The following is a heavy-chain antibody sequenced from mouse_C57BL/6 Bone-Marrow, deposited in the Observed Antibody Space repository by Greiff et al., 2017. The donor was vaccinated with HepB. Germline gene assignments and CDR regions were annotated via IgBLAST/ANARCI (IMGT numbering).Heavy chain of an antibody. CDR1: GFTFSDYG. D-gene: IGHD1-1*01. CDR2: ISSGSSTI. CDR3: ARHNYYGSSYVAY. J-gene: IGHJ3*01. V-gene: IGHV5-17*01. Sequence: DVMLVESGGGLVKPGGSLKLSCAASGFTFSDYGMHWVRQAPEKGLEWVAYISSGSSTIYYADTVKGRFTISRDNAKNTLFLQMTSLRSEDTAMYYCARHNYYGSSYVAYWGQGTLVTVSA.